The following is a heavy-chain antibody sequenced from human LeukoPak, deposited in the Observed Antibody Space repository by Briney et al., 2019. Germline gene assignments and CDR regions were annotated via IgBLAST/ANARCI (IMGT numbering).Heavy chain of an antibody. CDR2: IHSSGST. D-gene: IGHD3-9*01. Sequence: SETLSLTCTVSGASISSYYWSWIRQPPGKGLEWIGYIHSSGSTNYNPSLKSRVTMSVDTSKNQFSLKLSSVTAADTAVYYCARRVGYDILTGYYYYYYMDVWGKGTTVTISS. J-gene: IGHJ6*03. CDR3: ARRVGYDILTGYYYYYYMDV. CDR1: GASISSYY. V-gene: IGHV4-59*12.